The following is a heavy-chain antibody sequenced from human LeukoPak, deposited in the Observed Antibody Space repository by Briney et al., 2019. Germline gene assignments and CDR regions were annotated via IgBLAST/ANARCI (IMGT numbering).Heavy chain of an antibody. CDR1: GFTFDDYA. V-gene: IGHV3-9*01. J-gene: IGHJ6*02. D-gene: IGHD6-19*01. CDR2: ISWNSGSI. Sequence: GRSLRLSCAASGFTFDDYAMHWVRQAPGKGLEWVSGISWNSGSIGYADSVKGRFTISRDNAKNSLYLQMNSLRAEDTALYYCAKDRAVAGLDKVYGMDVWGQGTTDTVSS. CDR3: AKDRAVAGLDKVYGMDV.